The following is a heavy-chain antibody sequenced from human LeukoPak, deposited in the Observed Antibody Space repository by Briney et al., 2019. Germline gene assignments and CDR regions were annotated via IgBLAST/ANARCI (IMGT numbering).Heavy chain of an antibody. D-gene: IGHD3-10*01. J-gene: IGHJ4*02. CDR1: GFTFSSYW. V-gene: IGHV3-30*03. Sequence: GGSLRLSCGASGFTFSSYWMSWVRQAPGKGLEWVAVILHDGSNKYADSVKGRFTIPRDNSKNTLYLQMNSLRAEDTAVYYCARGLMLRGVADYWGQGTLVTVSS. CDR3: ARGLMLRGVADY. CDR2: ILHDGSNK.